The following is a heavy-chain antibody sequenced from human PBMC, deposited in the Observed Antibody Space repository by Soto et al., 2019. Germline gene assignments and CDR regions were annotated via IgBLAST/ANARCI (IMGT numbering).Heavy chain of an antibody. CDR3: ARDLGGRYRIFDY. Sequence: GESLKISCAASGFTFSSYAMIWVRQAPEKGLEWLSYIGTTSTSTTIYYADSVKGRFTISRDNAKNSLYLQMSSLRDDDTAVYYCARDLGGRYRIFDYWGQGTLVTVS. J-gene: IGHJ4*02. D-gene: IGHD3-16*01. CDR1: GFTFSSYA. CDR2: IGTTSTSTTI. V-gene: IGHV3-48*02.